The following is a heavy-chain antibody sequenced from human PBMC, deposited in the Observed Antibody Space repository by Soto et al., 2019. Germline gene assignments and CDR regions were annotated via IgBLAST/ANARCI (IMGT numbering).Heavy chain of an antibody. D-gene: IGHD6-19*01. Sequence: EVQLLESGGGLVQPGGSLRLSCAASGFTFSSYAMSWVRQAPGKGLEWVSAISGSRSRSGYSIYYADSVKGRFTISRDNAKNSLYLQMNSLRDEDTAVYYCATSGSSGWDFDYWGQGTLVTVSS. CDR1: GFTFSSYA. J-gene: IGHJ4*02. CDR2: ISGSRSRSGYSI. CDR3: ATSGSSGWDFDY. V-gene: IGHV3-23*01.